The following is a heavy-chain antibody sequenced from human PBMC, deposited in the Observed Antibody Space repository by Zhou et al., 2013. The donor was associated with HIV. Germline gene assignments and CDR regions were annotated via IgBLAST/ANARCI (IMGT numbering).Heavy chain of an antibody. CDR1: GGTFSDYA. D-gene: IGHD2-8*02. CDR3: ARDGGYCSGDICYSQIMDV. CDR2: ILPILGII. V-gene: IGHV1-69*04. J-gene: IGHJ6*03. Sequence: QVQLVQSGPEVKKPGSPVKISCKASGGTFSDYAISWVRQAPGQGLEWMGRILPILGIINYAQNFQDRITITADKSTTTAYMELNSLRSDDTAVYFCARDGGYCSGDICYSQIMDVWGKGTAV.